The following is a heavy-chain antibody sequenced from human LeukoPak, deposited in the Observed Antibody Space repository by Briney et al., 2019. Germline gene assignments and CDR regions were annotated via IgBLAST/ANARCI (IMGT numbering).Heavy chain of an antibody. CDR1: GGTVSSSSYY. Sequence: SETLSLTCNVSGGTVSSSSYYWGWIRQPPGQGLEWIGSIYYSVSTYYNPSLKSRVTISVDTSKNQVSLKLSSVTAADTAVYYCARHYNTREYIDYWGQGTLVTVSS. D-gene: IGHD3-10*01. CDR3: ARHYNTREYIDY. V-gene: IGHV4-39*01. CDR2: IYYSVST. J-gene: IGHJ4*02.